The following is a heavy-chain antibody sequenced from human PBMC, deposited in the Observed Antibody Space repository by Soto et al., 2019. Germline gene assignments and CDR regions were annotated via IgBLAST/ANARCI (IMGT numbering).Heavy chain of an antibody. J-gene: IGHJ5*01. CDR2: IYYSGST. CDR1: GGSISSSSYY. V-gene: IGHV4-39*02. Sequence: SETLSLTCTVSGGSISSSSYYWGWIRQPPGKGLEWIGCIYYSGSTNYNPSLKSRVTISVDTSKNQFSLKLSSVTAADTAVYYCARDYCTNGVWTTGIDPWCQETALTVSS. CDR3: ARDYCTNGVWTTGIDP. D-gene: IGHD2-8*01.